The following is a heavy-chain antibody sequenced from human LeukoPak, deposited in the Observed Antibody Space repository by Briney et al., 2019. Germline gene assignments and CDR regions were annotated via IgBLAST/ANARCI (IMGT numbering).Heavy chain of an antibody. V-gene: IGHV1-46*01. D-gene: IGHD3-9*01. CDR3: ARDLHVLRYFDWFGQKDYYYMDV. CDR1: GYTFTGYY. CDR2: INPSGGST. J-gene: IGHJ6*03. Sequence: ASVKVSCKASGYTFTGYYMHWVRQAPGQGLEWMGIINPSGGSTSYAQKFQGRVTMTRDTSTSTVYMELSSLRSEDTAVYYCARDLHVLRYFDWFGQKDYYYMDVWGKGTTVTISS.